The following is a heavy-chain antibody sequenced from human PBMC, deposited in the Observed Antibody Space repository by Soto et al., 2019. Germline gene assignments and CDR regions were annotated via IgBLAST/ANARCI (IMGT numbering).Heavy chain of an antibody. J-gene: IGHJ4*02. V-gene: IGHV1-3*01. D-gene: IGHD6-13*01. CDR2: INAGNGNT. CDR3: ARGIYISSSWSGMAGDDFDY. CDR1: GYTFTIYA. Sequence: ASVKVSCKASGYTFTIYAMYWVRQAPGQRLEWMGWINAGNGNTKYSQKFQGRVTITRDTSASTAYMELSSLRSEDTAVYYCARGIYISSSWSGMAGDDFDYWGQGTLVTVSS.